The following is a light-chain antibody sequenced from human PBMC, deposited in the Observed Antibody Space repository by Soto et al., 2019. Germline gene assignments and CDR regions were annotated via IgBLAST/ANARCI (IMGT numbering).Light chain of an antibody. J-gene: IGKJ1*01. V-gene: IGKV3-11*01. CDR3: QQCNSWPQWT. Sequence: EIVVTQSPATLAVSPGERATLSCRASQSVRINVAWYQQKNGQAPRLLIYDASNRAAGIPARFSGSGSGTDFTLTISRLEPEDFAVYYCQQCNSWPQWTFGPGTKVDIK. CDR1: QSVRIN. CDR2: DAS.